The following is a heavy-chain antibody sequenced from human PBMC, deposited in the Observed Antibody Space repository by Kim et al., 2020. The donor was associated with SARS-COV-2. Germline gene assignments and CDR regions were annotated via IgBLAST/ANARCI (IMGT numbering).Heavy chain of an antibody. Sequence: SVKVSCKASGGTFSSYAISWVRQAPGQGLEWMGGIIPIFGTANYAQKFQGRVTITADESTSTAYMELSSLRSEDTAVYYCARDPQGFEEFDYWGQGTLVTVSS. D-gene: IGHD3-10*01. CDR1: GGTFSSYA. CDR3: ARDPQGFEEFDY. J-gene: IGHJ4*02. CDR2: IIPIFGTA. V-gene: IGHV1-69*13.